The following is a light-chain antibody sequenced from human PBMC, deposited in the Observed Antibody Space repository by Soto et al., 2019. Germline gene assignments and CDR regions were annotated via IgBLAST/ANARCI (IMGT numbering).Light chain of an antibody. Sequence: EIVLTQSPGTLSLSPGEGATLSCMASQSVSTNFFAWYQQQPGQAPMLLIYGAYTRATGIPDRFSGSGYGTDFTLTISSLEPEDFAVYYCQQYGRTPRTFGGGTKVEIK. J-gene: IGKJ4*01. CDR1: QSVSTNF. V-gene: IGKV3-20*01. CDR3: QQYGRTPRT. CDR2: GAY.